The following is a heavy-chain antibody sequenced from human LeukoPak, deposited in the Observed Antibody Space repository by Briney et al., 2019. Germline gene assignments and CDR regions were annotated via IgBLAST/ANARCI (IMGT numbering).Heavy chain of an antibody. CDR1: GGSISSGGYY. D-gene: IGHD3-3*01. Sequence: SQTLSLTCTVSGGSISSGGYYWSWIRQHPGKGLEWIGYIYYSGSTYYNPSLKSRVTISVDTSKNQFSLKLSSVTAADTAVYYCARMEGKGGSYYDFWSGYYYFDYWGQGTLVTVSS. CDR2: IYYSGST. CDR3: ARMEGKGGSYYDFWSGYYYFDY. J-gene: IGHJ4*02. V-gene: IGHV4-31*03.